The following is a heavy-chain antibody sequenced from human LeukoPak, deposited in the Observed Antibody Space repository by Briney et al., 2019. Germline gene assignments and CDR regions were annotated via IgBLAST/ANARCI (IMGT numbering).Heavy chain of an antibody. CDR1: GYTFTGYY. CDR3: ARVPYYYDSSGYYSNDY. J-gene: IGHJ4*02. CDR2: INPNSGGT. D-gene: IGHD3-22*01. Sequence: ASVKVSCKASGYTFTGYYMHWVRQAPGQGLEWMGWINPNSGGTNYAQKFQGRVTMTRDTSISTAYMELSRLRSDDTAVYYCARVPYYYDSSGYYSNDYWGQGTQVTVSS. V-gene: IGHV1-2*02.